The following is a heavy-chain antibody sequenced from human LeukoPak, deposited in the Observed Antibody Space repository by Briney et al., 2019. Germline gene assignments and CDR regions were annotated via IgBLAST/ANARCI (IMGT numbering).Heavy chain of an antibody. CDR1: GGSISSSSYD. D-gene: IGHD3-22*01. CDR2: IYYSGST. CDR3: ARGITMIVVVITGPWFDP. J-gene: IGHJ5*02. V-gene: IGHV4-39*07. Sequence: SETLSLTCTISGGSISSSSYDWGWIRQPPGKGLEWLGSIYYSGSTYYNPSLKSRVTISVNTSKSQFSLKLSSVTAADTAVYYCARGITMIVVVITGPWFDPWGQGTLVTVSS.